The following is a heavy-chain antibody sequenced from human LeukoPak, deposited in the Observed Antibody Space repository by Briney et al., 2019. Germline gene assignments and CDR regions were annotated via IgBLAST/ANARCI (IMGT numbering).Heavy chain of an antibody. CDR1: GFTFSTYE. J-gene: IGHJ3*01. D-gene: IGHD6-6*01. CDR3: AREAPDAFDV. Sequence: LSGGSLRLSCAASGFTFSTYEMNWVRRAPGKGLEWISYIHSSGSVIHYADSVKGRFTISRDNAKKSLYLQMNNLRAADTAVYYCAREAPDAFDVWGQGTLVTVSS. V-gene: IGHV3-48*03. CDR2: IHSSGSVI.